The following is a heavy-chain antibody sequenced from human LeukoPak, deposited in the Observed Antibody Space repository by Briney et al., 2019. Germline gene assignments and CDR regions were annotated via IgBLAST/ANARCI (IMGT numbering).Heavy chain of an antibody. J-gene: IGHJ6*02. D-gene: IGHD5-24*01. CDR3: ARALYGYNDYYYYGMDV. CDR1: GFTFSSYA. Sequence: PGGSLRLSCAASGFTFSSYAMHWVRQAPGKGLEWVAVTSYDGGNKYYADSVKGRFTISRDNSKNTLYLQMNSLRAGDTAVYSCARALYGYNDYYYYGMDVWGQGTTVTVSS. V-gene: IGHV3-30-3*01. CDR2: TSYDGGNK.